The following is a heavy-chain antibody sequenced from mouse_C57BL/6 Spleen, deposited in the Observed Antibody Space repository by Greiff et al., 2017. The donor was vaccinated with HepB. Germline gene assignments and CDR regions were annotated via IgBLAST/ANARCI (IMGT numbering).Heavy chain of an antibody. CDR2: IDPSDSET. CDR3: SRARFTTVVEYYFDY. Sequence: QVQLQQPGAELVRPGSSVKLSCKASGYTFTSYWMHWVKQRPIQGLEWIGNIDPSDSETHYNQKFKDKATLTVDKSSSTAYMQLSSLTSEDSAVYYCSRARFTTVVEYYFDYWGQGTTLTVSS. CDR1: GYTFTSYW. D-gene: IGHD1-1*01. V-gene: IGHV1-52*01. J-gene: IGHJ2*01.